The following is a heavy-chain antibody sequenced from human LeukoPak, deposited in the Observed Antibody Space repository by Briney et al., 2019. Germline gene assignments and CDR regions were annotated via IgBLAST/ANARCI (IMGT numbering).Heavy chain of an antibody. D-gene: IGHD3-3*01. Sequence: SETLSLTCTVSGVSISSGSYYWSWIRQPAGKGLEWIGRINTSGSTNHNPSLKSRVTISVDTSKNQCSLKLSSVTAADTAVYYCASSGAYYLNAFDIWGQGTMVTVSS. CDR3: ASSGAYYLNAFDI. J-gene: IGHJ3*02. CDR2: INTSGST. V-gene: IGHV4-61*02. CDR1: GVSISSGSYY.